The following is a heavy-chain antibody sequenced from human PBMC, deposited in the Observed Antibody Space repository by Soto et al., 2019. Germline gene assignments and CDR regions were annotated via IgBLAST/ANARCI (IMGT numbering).Heavy chain of an antibody. Sequence: QVQLVESGGGVVQPGRSLRLSCAASGFTFSSYAMHWVRQAPGKGLEWVAVISYDGRNKDYANSVKGRCTISRDNSKNTLYQQMNSLRAEDTAVYYCARETDGMDVWGQGTTVTVSS. CDR2: ISYDGRNK. CDR1: GFTFSSYA. J-gene: IGHJ6*02. CDR3: ARETDGMDV. V-gene: IGHV3-30*04.